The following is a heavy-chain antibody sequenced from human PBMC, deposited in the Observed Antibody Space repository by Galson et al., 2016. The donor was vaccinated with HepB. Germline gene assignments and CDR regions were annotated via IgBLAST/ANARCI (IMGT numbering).Heavy chain of an antibody. CDR2: IYETGTA. CDR1: GGSISSNYW. J-gene: IGHJ4*02. Sequence: LSLTCDVSGGSISSNYWWGWVRQSPEKGFEWIGEIYETGTANYNPSFTSRATISVDTSKNQISLRLDSVTAADTAVYYCTRGNLGTSATMAFDYWGQGTLVTVSS. V-gene: IGHV4-4*02. D-gene: IGHD4/OR15-4a*01. CDR3: TRGNLGTSATMAFDY.